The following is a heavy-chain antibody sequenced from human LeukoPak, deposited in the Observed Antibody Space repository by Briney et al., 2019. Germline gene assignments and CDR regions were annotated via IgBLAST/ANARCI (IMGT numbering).Heavy chain of an antibody. V-gene: IGHV3-66*01. J-gene: IGHJ3*02. D-gene: IGHD4-17*01. Sequence: PGGSLRLSCAASGFAVSSNYMSWVRQAPGKGLEWVSVIYSGGSTYYADSVKGRFTISRDNFKNTLYLQMNSLRAEDTAVYYCARDNYGDYQSQASDIWGQGTMVTVSS. CDR2: IYSGGST. CDR1: GFAVSSNY. CDR3: ARDNYGDYQSQASDI.